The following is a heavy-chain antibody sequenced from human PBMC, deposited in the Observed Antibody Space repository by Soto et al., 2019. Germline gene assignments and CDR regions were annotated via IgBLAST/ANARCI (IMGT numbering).Heavy chain of an antibody. Sequence: QVQLVQSGAEVKKPGSSVKVSCKASGGTFSSYAISWVRQAPGQGLEWMGGIIPIFGTANYAQKFQGRVTITADESTSTAYMELSSLRSEDTAVYYCASRITMVRGLHVYYYYGMDVWGQGTTVTVSS. CDR2: IIPIFGTA. CDR3: ASRITMVRGLHVYYYYGMDV. J-gene: IGHJ6*02. D-gene: IGHD3-10*01. V-gene: IGHV1-69*01. CDR1: GGTFSSYA.